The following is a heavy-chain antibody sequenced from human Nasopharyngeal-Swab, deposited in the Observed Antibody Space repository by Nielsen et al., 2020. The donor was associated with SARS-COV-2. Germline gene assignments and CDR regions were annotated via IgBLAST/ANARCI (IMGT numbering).Heavy chain of an antibody. CDR3: AKGLTGNDY. Sequence: GESLKIPCAAPGFTFSSNAMSWVRQAPGKGLEWVSAISGSGGSTYYADSVKGRFTISRDNSKNTLYLQMNSLRAEDTAVYYCAKGLTGNDYWGQGTLVTVAS. CDR1: GFTFSSNA. V-gene: IGHV3-23*01. D-gene: IGHD3-9*01. J-gene: IGHJ4*02. CDR2: ISGSGGST.